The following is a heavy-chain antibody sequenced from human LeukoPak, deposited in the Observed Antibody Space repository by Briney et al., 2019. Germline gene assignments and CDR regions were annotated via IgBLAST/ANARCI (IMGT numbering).Heavy chain of an antibody. V-gene: IGHV3-23*01. Sequence: PGGSLRLSCAASGFTISSYEMDWVRQAPGKGLEWVSHISVSGETKNYAESVKGRFTISRDDSKNTLYLQMNSLRAEDTAVYYCAKDLGRYRNNYFDYWGQGTLVTVSS. J-gene: IGHJ4*02. CDR1: GFTISSYE. CDR2: ISVSGETK. CDR3: AKDLGRYRNNYFDY. D-gene: IGHD1-26*01.